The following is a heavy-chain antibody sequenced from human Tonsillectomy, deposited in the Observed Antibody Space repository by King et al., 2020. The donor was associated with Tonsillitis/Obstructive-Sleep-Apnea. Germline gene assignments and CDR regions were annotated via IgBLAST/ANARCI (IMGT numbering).Heavy chain of an antibody. J-gene: IGHJ3*01. D-gene: IGHD1-26*01. CDR1: GYSFTNYW. CDR3: ARGGASGSYSSGGAFDV. CDR2: ISPGDSDT. Sequence: VQLVESGAEVKKPGESLKISCKGSGYSFTNYWIGWVRQMPGKGLEWMGIISPGDSDTRYSPSFQGLVTISGDKSISTAYLRWSSLKASDTAMYYCARGGASGSYSSGGAFDVWGQGTTVTVSS. V-gene: IGHV5-51*03.